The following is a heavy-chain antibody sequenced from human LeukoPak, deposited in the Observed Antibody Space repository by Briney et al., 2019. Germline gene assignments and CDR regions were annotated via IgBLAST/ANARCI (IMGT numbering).Heavy chain of an antibody. D-gene: IGHD2-2*01. V-gene: IGHV3-23*01. CDR1: GFTFSSYA. J-gene: IGHJ4*02. CDR3: AKYCSSTSCYSRYFDY. CDR2: ISGSGGST. Sequence: GGSLRLSCAASGFTFSSYAMSWVRQAPGKGLEWVSAISGSGGSTYYADSVEGRFTISRDNSKNTLYLQMNSLRAEDTAVYYCAKYCSSTSCYSRYFDYWGQGTLVTVSS.